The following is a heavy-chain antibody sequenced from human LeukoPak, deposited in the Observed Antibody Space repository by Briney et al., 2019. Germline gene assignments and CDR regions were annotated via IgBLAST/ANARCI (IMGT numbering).Heavy chain of an antibody. Sequence: SETLSLTCAVYGGSFSGYYWSWIRQPPGKGLEWIGEINHSGSTNYNPSLKSRVTISVDTSKNQFSLKLSSVTAADTAVYYCARFRMDTAMGVGYYYYGMDVWGQGTTVTVSS. CDR1: GGSFSGYY. V-gene: IGHV4-34*01. J-gene: IGHJ6*02. CDR2: INHSGST. D-gene: IGHD5-18*01. CDR3: ARFRMDTAMGVGYYYYGMDV.